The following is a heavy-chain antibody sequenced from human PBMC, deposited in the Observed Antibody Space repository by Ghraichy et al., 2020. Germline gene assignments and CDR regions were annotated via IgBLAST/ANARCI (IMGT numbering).Heavy chain of an antibody. CDR1: GFSLNSSGMC. CDR3: ARGSNWFDP. D-gene: IGHD4-11*01. V-gene: IGHV2-70*11. J-gene: IGHJ5*02. Sequence: SGLTLVKPTQTLTLTCNFSGFSLNSSGMCVNWIRQPPGKALEWLARIDSDDDKSYSTSLKTRLTISKDTSKNQVLLTMTNMDPVDTATYYCARGSNWFDPWGQGALVTVSS. CDR2: IDSDDDK.